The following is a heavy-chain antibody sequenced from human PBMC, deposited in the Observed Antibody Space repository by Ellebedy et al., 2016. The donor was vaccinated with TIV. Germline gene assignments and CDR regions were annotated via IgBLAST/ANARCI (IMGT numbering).Heavy chain of an antibody. Sequence: PGGSLRLSCAASGFTFRDYYMSWIRQAPGKGLEWVSYMSSSGSYTNYADSVKGRFTISGDNAKNSVYLQMNSLRAEDTAVYYCARDRGAEYGMDVWGQGTTVTVSS. D-gene: IGHD3-16*01. J-gene: IGHJ6*02. V-gene: IGHV3-11*06. CDR1: GFTFRDYY. CDR2: MSSSGSYT. CDR3: ARDRGAEYGMDV.